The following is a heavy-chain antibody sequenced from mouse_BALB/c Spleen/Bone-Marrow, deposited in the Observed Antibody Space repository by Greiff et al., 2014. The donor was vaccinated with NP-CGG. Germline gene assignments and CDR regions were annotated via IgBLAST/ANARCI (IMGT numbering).Heavy chain of an antibody. CDR1: GFNIIYAY. CDR2: IYPANGNT. D-gene: IGHD1-3*01. J-gene: IGHJ3*01. Sequence: VQLKESGAELVKPGASVKLSCTASGFNIIYAYIHWVKRRPEQGLEWIGRIYPANGNTNYDPKFQGKATITADPSSNTAYLHLNSLTSEDTAVYYCARSPGEVNYWGQGTLVTVSA. CDR3: ARSPGEVNY. V-gene: IGHV14-3*02.